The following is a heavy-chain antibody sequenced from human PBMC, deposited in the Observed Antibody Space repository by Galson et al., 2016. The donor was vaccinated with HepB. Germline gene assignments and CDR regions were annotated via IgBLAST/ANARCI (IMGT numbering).Heavy chain of an antibody. J-gene: IGHJ4*02. CDR1: GYTFTDFY. CDR2: INPDTGVT. V-gene: IGHV1-2*04. CDR3: AIQDPGAPGAFDS. D-gene: IGHD3-10*01. Sequence: SVKVSCKASGYTFTDFYIYWVRQAPGQGLEWMGSINPDTGVTNYAQKFQDWVTVTTDTAISTAYMELRRLTSDDTAVYYCAIQDPGAPGAFDSWGQGTLVTVSS.